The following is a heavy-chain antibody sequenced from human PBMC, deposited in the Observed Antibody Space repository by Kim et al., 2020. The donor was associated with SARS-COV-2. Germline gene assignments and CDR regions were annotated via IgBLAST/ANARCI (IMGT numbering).Heavy chain of an antibody. CDR2: NSGYYGKP. Sequence: ASVKVSCRASGYTFSNYGVSWMRQAPGQGLEWLGWNSGYYGKPRYAENFQGRVTITTDTSTSTVYMELRSLTSDDTAMYYCARERSLDRDCFDMWGQGTMVLVSS. V-gene: IGHV1-18*04. CDR1: GYTFSNYG. CDR3: ARERSLDRDCFDM. D-gene: IGHD2-21*01. J-gene: IGHJ3*02.